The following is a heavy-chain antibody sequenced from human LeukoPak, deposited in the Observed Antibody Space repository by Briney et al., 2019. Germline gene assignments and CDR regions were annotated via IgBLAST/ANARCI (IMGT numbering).Heavy chain of an antibody. CDR1: SGSISTSNYY. CDR2: IYYSGST. CDR3: ARAKWEPLSGAFDI. V-gene: IGHV4-61*05. Sequence: PSETLSLTCTVSSGSISTSNYYWGWVRQPPGKGLEWIGYIYYSGSTNYNPSLKSRVTISVDTSKNQFSLKLSSATAADTAVYYCARAKWEPLSGAFDIWGQGTMVTVSS. J-gene: IGHJ3*02. D-gene: IGHD1-26*01.